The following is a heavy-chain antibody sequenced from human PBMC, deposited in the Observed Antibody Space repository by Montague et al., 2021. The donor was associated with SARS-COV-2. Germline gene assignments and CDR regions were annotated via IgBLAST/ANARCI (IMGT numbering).Heavy chain of an antibody. V-gene: IGHV3-9*01. Sequence: SWRISCAASGFIFDEYAMHWVRQAPGKGLEWVSGISWNSNKIGYAESVKGRFTASRDNAKNAVYLQMNSLRAEDTALYFCARPFYGGVGTNFFYYYAMDVWGQGTTVTVSS. CDR1: GFIFDEYA. CDR3: ARPFYGGVGTNFFYYYAMDV. CDR2: ISWNSNKI. J-gene: IGHJ6*02. D-gene: IGHD4-23*01.